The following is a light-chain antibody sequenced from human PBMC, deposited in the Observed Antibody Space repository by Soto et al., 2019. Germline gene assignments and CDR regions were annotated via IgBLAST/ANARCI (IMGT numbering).Light chain of an antibody. Sequence: EFVLTQSPGTLSLSPGERATLSCRASQSPSSSYFAWYQQKPGQAPRLLNFGVSSRATGIPDRFSGSGSGTDFTLTISRLEPEDFAVYFCQHYGTSPLTFGQGTKVEIK. CDR1: QSPSSSY. J-gene: IGKJ1*01. V-gene: IGKV3-20*01. CDR2: GVS. CDR3: QHYGTSPLT.